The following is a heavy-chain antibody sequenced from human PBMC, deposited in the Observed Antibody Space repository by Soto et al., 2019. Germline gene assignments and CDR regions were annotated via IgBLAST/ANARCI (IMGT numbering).Heavy chain of an antibody. V-gene: IGHV3-23*01. CDR2: ISASGST. CDR1: GFTFSNYA. Sequence: EVQLLESGGGLVQPGGSLRLSCTASGFTFSNYAMSWVRQAPGKGPEWVSGISASGSTYYADSVTGRFTISRDSSRDTLYLQMTNLRAEDTALYYCAKEHDYGICGWFDPWGQGTQVTVSS. D-gene: IGHD4-17*01. J-gene: IGHJ5*02. CDR3: AKEHDYGICGWFDP.